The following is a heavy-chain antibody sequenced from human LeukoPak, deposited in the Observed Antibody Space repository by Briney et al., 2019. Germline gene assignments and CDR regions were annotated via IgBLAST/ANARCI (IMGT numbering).Heavy chain of an antibody. V-gene: IGHV1-2*06. J-gene: IGHJ4*02. Sequence: ASVKVSCKASGYTFTNYFIHWVRQAPGQGLEWMGRINPNNGGPEYGQNFQGRVTMTRDTSISTVYMEVYSLTSDDTAVYYYARDLSSTANWELDFWGQGILVTVSS. D-gene: IGHD7-27*01. CDR3: ARDLSSTANWELDF. CDR1: GYTFTNYF. CDR2: INPNNGGP.